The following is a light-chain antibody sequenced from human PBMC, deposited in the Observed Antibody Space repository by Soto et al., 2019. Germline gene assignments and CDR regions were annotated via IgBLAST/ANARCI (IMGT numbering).Light chain of an antibody. CDR3: SSYTSSRTRV. V-gene: IGLV2-14*01. J-gene: IGLJ1*01. CDR2: EVS. Sequence: QSALTQPASVSGSPGQSITISCTGTSSDVGGYNYVSWYQQHPGKAPKLMIYEVSSRPSGVSNRFSGSKSGNTASLTISGLQAEDGADYYCSSYTSSRTRVFGTGTKLTDL. CDR1: SSDVGGYNY.